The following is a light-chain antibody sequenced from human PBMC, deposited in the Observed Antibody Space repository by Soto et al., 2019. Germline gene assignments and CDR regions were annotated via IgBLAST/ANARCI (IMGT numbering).Light chain of an antibody. CDR1: HSISSF. Sequence: DFQLTQSPSSLSASVGDRVTITCRASHSISSFLNWYQQKPGKAPRLLIYGASSLQRGVPSRFSGSGSGTEFTLTISSLQPEHFATYYCQQLSNSLMSTFGQGTHLEIK. V-gene: IGKV1-39*01. CDR2: GAS. CDR3: QQLSNSLMST. J-gene: IGKJ2*01.